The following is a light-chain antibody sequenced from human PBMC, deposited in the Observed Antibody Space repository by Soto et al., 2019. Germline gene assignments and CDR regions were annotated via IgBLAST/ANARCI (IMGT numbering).Light chain of an antibody. J-gene: IGKJ1*01. V-gene: IGKV1-39*01. Sequence: DIQMTQSPSSLSASIGDRVTITCRASQSITGSLNWYQQKPGKAPKPLIYAASNLQSGVPSRFSGSGSGTDFTLTISSLQPEDFATYYCQQTYLTPRTFGQGTKVEIK. CDR2: AAS. CDR1: QSITGS. CDR3: QQTYLTPRT.